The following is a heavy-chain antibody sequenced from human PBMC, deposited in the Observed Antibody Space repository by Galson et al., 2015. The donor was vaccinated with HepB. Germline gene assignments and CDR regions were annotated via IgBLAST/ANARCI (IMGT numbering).Heavy chain of an antibody. CDR1: GYTFTSYA. CDR3: ARDALYCSSTSCYQLSYYDFWVPWPSCYYYYMDV. V-gene: IGHV7-4-1*02. Sequence: SVKVSCKASGYTFTSYAMNWVRQAPGQGLEWMGWINTNTGNPTYAQGFTGRFVFSLDTSVSTAYLQISSLKAEDTAVYYCARDALYCSSTSCYQLSYYDFWVPWPSCYYYYMDVWGKGTTVTVSS. CDR2: INTNTGNP. D-gene: IGHD2-2*01. J-gene: IGHJ6*03.